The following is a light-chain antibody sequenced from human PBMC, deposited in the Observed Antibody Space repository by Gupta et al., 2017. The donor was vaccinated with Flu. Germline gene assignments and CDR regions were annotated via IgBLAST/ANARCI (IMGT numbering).Light chain of an antibody. CDR1: SNNVGNQG. CDR2: RNN. CDR3: SARDRSLNGGV. V-gene: IGLV10-54*04. J-gene: IGLJ3*02. Sequence: QAGLTQPPSVSKGLRQTATLTCTGNSNNVGNQGAAWLQQHQGHPPKVLSDRNNNRPSGISEGFSSSRAGNTAPLTITGLQPGDEADYYWSARDRSLNGGVFGGGTKVTGL.